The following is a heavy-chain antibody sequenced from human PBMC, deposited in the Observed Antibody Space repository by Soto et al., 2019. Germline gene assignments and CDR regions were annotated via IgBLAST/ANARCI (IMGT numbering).Heavy chain of an antibody. CDR3: ARVAADAYWSGYDDY. CDR1: GSSIGNCH. D-gene: IGHD3-3*01. J-gene: IGHJ4*02. V-gene: IGHV4-59*01. Sequence: LTCSVSGSSIGNCHWRCIRQKTGKGLEWIGYISYTGSTNYSPSLKSRVTMLLATSKKQFSLKLSSVTAADTAVYYCARVAADAYWSGYDDYWGQGTLVTVSS. CDR2: ISYTGST.